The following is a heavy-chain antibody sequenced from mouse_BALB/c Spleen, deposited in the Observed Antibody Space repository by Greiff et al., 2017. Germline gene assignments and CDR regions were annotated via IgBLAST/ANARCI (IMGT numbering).Heavy chain of an antibody. CDR2: ISSGGST. CDR1: GFTFSSYA. J-gene: IGHJ1*01. V-gene: IGHV5-6-5*01. CDR3: AREVYFDV. Sequence: DVHLVESGGGLVKPGGSLKLSCAASGFTFSSYAMSWVRQTPEKRLEWVASISSGGSTYYPDSVKGRFTISRDNARNILYLQMSSLRSEDTAMYYCAREVYFDVWGAGTTVTVSS.